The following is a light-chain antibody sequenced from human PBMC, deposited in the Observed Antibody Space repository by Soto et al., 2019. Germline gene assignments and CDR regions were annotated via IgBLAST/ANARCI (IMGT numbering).Light chain of an antibody. CDR2: DVS. CDR1: SSDVGGYNY. V-gene: IGLV2-14*01. Sequence: QSALTQPASVSGSPGQSITISCTGTSSDVGGYNYVSWYQQHPGKAPKLMIYDVSNRPSGVSNRFSGSKSGNTASLTISGLQDADEADYYCSSSTSSSTSDVFGTGTKLTVL. J-gene: IGLJ1*01. CDR3: SSSTSSSTSDV.